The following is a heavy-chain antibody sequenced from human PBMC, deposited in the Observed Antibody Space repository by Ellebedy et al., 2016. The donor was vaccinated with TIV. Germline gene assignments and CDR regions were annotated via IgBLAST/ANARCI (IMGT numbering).Heavy chain of an antibody. V-gene: IGHV1-18*01. D-gene: IGHD2-2*01. CDR2: ISAYNGNT. Sequence: ASVKVSXXASGGTFSSYAISWVRQAPGQGLEWMGWISAYNGNTNYAQKLQGRVTMTTDTSTSTAYMELRSLRSDDTAVYYCARDPGCSSTSCPYYYYYGMDVWGQGTTVTVSS. J-gene: IGHJ6*02. CDR1: GGTFSSYA. CDR3: ARDPGCSSTSCPYYYYYGMDV.